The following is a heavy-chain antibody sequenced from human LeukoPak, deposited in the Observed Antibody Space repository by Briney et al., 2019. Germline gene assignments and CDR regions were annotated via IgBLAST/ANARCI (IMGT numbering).Heavy chain of an antibody. V-gene: IGHV1-69*04. CDR2: IIPILGIA. CDR3: ARGNRRDNWNDEDAFDI. CDR1: GGTFSSYA. J-gene: IGHJ3*02. D-gene: IGHD1-1*01. Sequence: SVKVSCKASGGTFSSYAISWVRPAPGQGLEWMGRIIPILGIANYAQKFQGRVTITADKSTSTAYMELSSLRSEDTAVYYCARGNRRDNWNDEDAFDIWGQGTMVTVPS.